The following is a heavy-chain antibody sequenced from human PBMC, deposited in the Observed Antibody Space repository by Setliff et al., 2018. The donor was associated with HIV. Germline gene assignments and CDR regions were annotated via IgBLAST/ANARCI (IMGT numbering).Heavy chain of an antibody. V-gene: IGHV4-59*01. Sequence: SETLSLTCTVSGGSIRGYYWSWIRQPPGKGLEYIGSIFFTGNTIYNPSLKARVTLSVDMSKNQVFLRLSSVTAADTAVYYCVSGYCSSTTCYEDYYYMDVWGKGSTVTVSS. J-gene: IGHJ6*03. CDR1: GGSIRGYY. D-gene: IGHD2-2*01. CDR2: IFFTGNT. CDR3: VSGYCSSTTCYEDYYYMDV.